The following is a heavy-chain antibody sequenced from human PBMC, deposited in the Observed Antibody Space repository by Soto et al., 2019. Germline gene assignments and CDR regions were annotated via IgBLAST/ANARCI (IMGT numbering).Heavy chain of an antibody. Sequence: SETLSLTCAVSGGSISSGGAYYWSWIRQSPGKGLEWIAYIHYSGSTYYNSSLKSRVTMSVDTAKNQFSLKVSSVTAADTAVYYCARVPSPWGQGTLVTVSS. CDR2: IHYSGST. CDR3: ARVPSP. J-gene: IGHJ5*02. V-gene: IGHV4-30-4*01. CDR1: GGSISSGGAYY.